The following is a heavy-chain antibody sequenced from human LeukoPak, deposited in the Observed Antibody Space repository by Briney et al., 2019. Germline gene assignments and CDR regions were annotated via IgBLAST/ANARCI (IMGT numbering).Heavy chain of an antibody. V-gene: IGHV3-30-3*01. D-gene: IGHD6-19*01. J-gene: IGHJ4*02. Sequence: GGSLRLSCAASGFTFSSYAMHWVRQAPGKGLEWVAVISYDGSNKYYADSVKGRFTISRDNSKNTLYLQMNSLRAEDTAVYYCARDPTKYSSGWYAIDYWGQGTLVTVSS. CDR3: ARDPTKYSSGWYAIDY. CDR2: ISYDGSNK. CDR1: GFTFSSYA.